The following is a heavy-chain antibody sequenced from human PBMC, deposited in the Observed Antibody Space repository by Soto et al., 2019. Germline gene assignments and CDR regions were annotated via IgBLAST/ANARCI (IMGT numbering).Heavy chain of an antibody. CDR3: ATRNPSSPSFDY. J-gene: IGHJ4*02. Sequence: QLQLQESGPGLVRPSETLSLTCIVSGDSISSSSYFWGWIRQPPGKGLEWIGSIYHTGTTYYNPSLESLFSMSVDTSNNQFSLKLTSVTAADSGVYYCATRNPSSPSFDYWGQGTLVTVSS. V-gene: IGHV4-39*01. CDR2: IYHTGTT. CDR1: GDSISSSSYF.